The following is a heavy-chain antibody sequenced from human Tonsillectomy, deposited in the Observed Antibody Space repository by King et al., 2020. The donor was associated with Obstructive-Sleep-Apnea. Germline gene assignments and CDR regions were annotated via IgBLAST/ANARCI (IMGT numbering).Heavy chain of an antibody. D-gene: IGHD3-22*01. V-gene: IGHV5-51*01. J-gene: IGHJ4*02. CDR2: IYPGDSET. CDR3: AKHYYDSSGYYEFDF. Sequence: QLVQSGAEVKKPGESLKISCKGSGYTFNRYWIAWVRQMPGKGLEWMGFIYPGDSETKYSPSFQGQVTISADKSISTVYLQRSSLKASDTAMYYCAKHYYDSSGYYEFDFWGQGTLVTVSS. CDR1: GYTFNRYW.